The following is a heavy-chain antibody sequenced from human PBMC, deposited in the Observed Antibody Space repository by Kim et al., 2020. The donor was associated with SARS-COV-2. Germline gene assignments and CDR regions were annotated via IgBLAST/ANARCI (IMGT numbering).Heavy chain of an antibody. Sequence: YSQKFQGRVTITRDTSASTAYMELSSLRSEDTAVYYCARVYSGSYYPTFDYWGQGTLVTVSS. D-gene: IGHD1-26*01. V-gene: IGHV1-3*01. CDR3: ARVYSGSYYPTFDY. J-gene: IGHJ4*02.